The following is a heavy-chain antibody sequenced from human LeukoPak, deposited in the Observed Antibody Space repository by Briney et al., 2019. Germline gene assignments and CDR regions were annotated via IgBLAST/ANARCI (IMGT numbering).Heavy chain of an antibody. J-gene: IGHJ6*03. V-gene: IGHV4-4*07. D-gene: IGHD2-2*01. CDR2: IYTSGST. CDR3: ARDKLDCSSTSCYREYYYYYYMDV. CDR1: GGSFSGYY. Sequence: SETLSLTXAVYGGSFSGYYWSWIRQPAGKGLEWIGRIYTSGSTNYNPSLKSRVTISVDTSKNQFSLKLSSVTAADTAVYYCARDKLDCSSTSCYREYYYYYYMDVWGKGTTVTVSS.